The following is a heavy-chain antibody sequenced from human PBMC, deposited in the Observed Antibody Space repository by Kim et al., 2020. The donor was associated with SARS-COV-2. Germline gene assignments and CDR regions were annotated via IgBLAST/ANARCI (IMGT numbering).Heavy chain of an antibody. CDR3: AVVVPAALAFDI. V-gene: IGHV1-18*04. D-gene: IGHD2-2*01. Sequence: ASVKVSCKASGYTFTSYGISWVRQAPGQGLEWMGWISAYNGNTNYAQKLQGRVTMTTDTSTSTAYMELRSLRSDDTAVYYCAVVVPAALAFDIWGQGTMVTVSS. CDR1: GYTFTSYG. CDR2: ISAYNGNT. J-gene: IGHJ3*02.